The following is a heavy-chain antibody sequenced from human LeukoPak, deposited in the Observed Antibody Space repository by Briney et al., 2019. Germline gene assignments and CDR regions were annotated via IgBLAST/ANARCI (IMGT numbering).Heavy chain of an antibody. CDR2: TKQDGSEK. J-gene: IGHJ4*02. Sequence: GGSLRLSCAASGFTFSNYNMNWVRQAPGKGLEWVANTKQDGSEKYYVDSVKGRFTISRDNAKNSLYLQMNSLRAEDTAVYYCARSLYSRYYFDYWGQGTLVTVSS. CDR1: GFTFSNYN. CDR3: ARSLYSRYYFDY. D-gene: IGHD6-13*01. V-gene: IGHV3-7*01.